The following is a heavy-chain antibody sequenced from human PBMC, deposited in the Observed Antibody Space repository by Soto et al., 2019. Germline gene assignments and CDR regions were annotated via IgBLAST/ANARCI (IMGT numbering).Heavy chain of an antibody. V-gene: IGHV3-21*01. J-gene: IGHJ4*02. CDR1: GFRFSTYS. Sequence: EVQLVESGGGLVKPGGSLRLSCAASGFRFSTYSMNWVRQAPGKGLEWVASISTTNSYIYYADSVRGRFTISRDNAKNSLFLQMTSLRAEDTAVYYCTRDPVPDSSGYFPFDYWGQGTLVTVSS. CDR3: TRDPVPDSSGYFPFDY. D-gene: IGHD3-22*01. CDR2: ISTTNSYI.